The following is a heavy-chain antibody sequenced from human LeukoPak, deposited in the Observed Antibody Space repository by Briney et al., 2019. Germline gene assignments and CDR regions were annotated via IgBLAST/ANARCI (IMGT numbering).Heavy chain of an antibody. CDR1: GFTVSSNY. CDR2: IYSGGST. CDR3: AGGTITIFPYGMDV. J-gene: IGHJ6*02. Sequence: GGSLRLSCAASGFTVSSNYMSWVRQAPGKGLEWVSVIYSGGSTYYADSVKGRITISRDNSKNTLYLQMNSLRAEDTAVYYCAGGTITIFPYGMDVWGQGTTVTVSS. V-gene: IGHV3-53*01. D-gene: IGHD3-3*01.